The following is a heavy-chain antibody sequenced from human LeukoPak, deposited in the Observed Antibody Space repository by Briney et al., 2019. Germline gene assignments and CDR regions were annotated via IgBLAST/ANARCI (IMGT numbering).Heavy chain of an antibody. J-gene: IGHJ2*01. Sequence: PGRSLRLSCAASGFTFSSYGMRWVRQAPGKGLEWVAVIWYDGSNKYYADSVKGRFTISRDNSKNTLYLQMNSLRAEDTAVYYCARDYLDWYFDLWGRGTLVTVSS. V-gene: IGHV3-33*01. CDR1: GFTFSSYG. CDR3: ARDYLDWYFDL. CDR2: IWYDGSNK.